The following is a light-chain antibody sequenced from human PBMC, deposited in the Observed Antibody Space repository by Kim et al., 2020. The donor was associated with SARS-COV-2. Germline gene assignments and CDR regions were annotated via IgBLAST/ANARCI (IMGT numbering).Light chain of an antibody. V-gene: IGKV1D-13*01. J-gene: IGKJ4*01. Sequence: AIQLTQSPSSLSASVGDRVTITCRASQDITSSLAWYQQRPGKPPKLLIYNVFTLESGVPSRFSGSGSGTDFSLTISSLQPEDFATYYCQQFKDFPLTFGGGTKVEI. CDR2: NVF. CDR1: QDITSS. CDR3: QQFKDFPLT.